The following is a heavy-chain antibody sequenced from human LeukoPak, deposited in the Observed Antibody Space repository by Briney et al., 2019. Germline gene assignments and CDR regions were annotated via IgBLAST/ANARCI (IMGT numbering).Heavy chain of an antibody. J-gene: IGHJ6*03. V-gene: IGHV1-46*01. Sequence: ASVKVSCKASGYTFTSYYVHWVRQAPGQGLEWMGIINPSGGSTSYAQKFQGRVTMTRDMSTSTVYMELSSLRSEDTAVYYCARKAYCGGDCWGIYYYYYMDVWGKGTTVTVSS. CDR1: GYTFTSYY. D-gene: IGHD2-21*02. CDR3: ARKAYCGGDCWGIYYYYYMDV. CDR2: INPSGGST.